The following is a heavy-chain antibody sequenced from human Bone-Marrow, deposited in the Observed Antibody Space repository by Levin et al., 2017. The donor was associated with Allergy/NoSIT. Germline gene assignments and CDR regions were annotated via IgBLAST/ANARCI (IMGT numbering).Heavy chain of an antibody. V-gene: IGHV4-59*01. CDR1: GGSISSYY. CDR3: TARGARYYYDYMDV. CDR2: IYYSGST. Sequence: GSLRLSCTVSGGSISSYYWSWIRQPPGKGLEWIGYIYYSGSTNYNPSLKSRVTISVDTSKNQFSLKLSSVTAADTAVYYCTARGARYYYDYMDVWGKGTTVTVSS. J-gene: IGHJ6*03. D-gene: IGHD3-16*01.